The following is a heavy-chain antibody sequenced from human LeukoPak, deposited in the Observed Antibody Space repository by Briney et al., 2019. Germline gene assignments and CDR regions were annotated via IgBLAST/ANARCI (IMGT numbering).Heavy chain of an antibody. CDR3: ARENGIAAAGLDY. D-gene: IGHD6-13*01. V-gene: IGHV1-2*02. J-gene: IGHJ4*02. CDR1: GYTFTGYY. CDR2: INPNSGGT. Sequence: ASVKVSFKASGYTFTGYYMHWVRQAPGQGLEWMGWINPNSGGTNYAQKFQGRVTMTRDTSISTAYMELSRLRSDDTAVYYCARENGIAAAGLDYWGQGTLVTVSS.